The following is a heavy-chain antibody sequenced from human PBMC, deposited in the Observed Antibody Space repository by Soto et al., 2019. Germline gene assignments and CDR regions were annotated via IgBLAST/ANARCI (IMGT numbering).Heavy chain of an antibody. J-gene: IGHJ5*02. CDR1: GFTFSSYA. Sequence: GGSLRLSCAASGFTFSSYAMHWVRQAPGKGLEWVAVISYDGSNKHYADSVKGRFTISRDNSKNTLYLQMNSLRAEDTAVYYCARDGQIAAARFDPWGQGTLVTVSS. V-gene: IGHV3-30-3*01. CDR3: ARDGQIAAARFDP. CDR2: ISYDGSNK. D-gene: IGHD6-13*01.